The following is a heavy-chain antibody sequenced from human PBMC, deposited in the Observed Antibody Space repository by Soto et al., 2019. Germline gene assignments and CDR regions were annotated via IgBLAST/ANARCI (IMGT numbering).Heavy chain of an antibody. CDR3: ARRTSSDPPFWFDP. CDR2: ISSSSSYI. J-gene: IGHJ5*02. V-gene: IGHV3-21*01. CDR1: GFTFSSYS. D-gene: IGHD2-2*01. Sequence: EVQLVESGGGLVKPGGSLRLSCAASGFTFSSYSMNWVRQAPGKGLEWVSSISSSSSYIYYADSVKGRFTISRDNAKNSLYLQMNSLRAEDTAVYYCARRTSSDPPFWFDPWGQGTLVTVSS.